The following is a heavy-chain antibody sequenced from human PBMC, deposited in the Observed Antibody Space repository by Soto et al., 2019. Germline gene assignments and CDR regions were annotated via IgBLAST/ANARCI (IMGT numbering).Heavy chain of an antibody. V-gene: IGHV5-51*04. J-gene: IGHJ4*02. CDR2: VYPRDSDT. Sequence: GESLKISCKASGYIFIDYWIGWVRQMPGKGLEWMGIVYPRDSDTRYSPSFQGQVTISADRPTGTAFLQWRSLKASDTALYYCARAPLPGYSIHFNSWGQGTLVTVSS. CDR1: GYIFIDYW. CDR3: ARAPLPGYSIHFNS. D-gene: IGHD2-15*01.